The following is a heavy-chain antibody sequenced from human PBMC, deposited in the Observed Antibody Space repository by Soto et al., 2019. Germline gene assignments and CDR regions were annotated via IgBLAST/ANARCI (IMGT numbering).Heavy chain of an antibody. CDR3: ASQYCITPTCYAGSEY. D-gene: IGHD2-2*01. V-gene: IGHV5-51*01. J-gene: IGHJ4*02. CDR1: AYSFTNYW. Sequence: EVQLVQSGAEVKKPGESLKISCNGSAYSFTNYWIGWVRQMPGKGLEWMGFIYPDDSDTIYSPSFQGQVTISADKSINTAYLQWSSLKASDTAIYYCASQYCITPTCYAGSEYWGQGTLVTVSS. CDR2: IYPDDSDT.